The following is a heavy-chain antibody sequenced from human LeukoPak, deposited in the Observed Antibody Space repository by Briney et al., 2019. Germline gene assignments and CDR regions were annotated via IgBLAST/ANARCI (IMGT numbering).Heavy chain of an antibody. Sequence: SETLSLTCTVSGGSITSYYWSWLRQPPGKGLEYIGYIFYSGSTNYSPSLKSRVTISLDTSKNQFSLMLSSVTAADTAVYYCARGLPGYSGGDDAFDIWGQGTVVIVS. CDR1: GGSITSYY. CDR3: ARGLPGYSGGDDAFDI. D-gene: IGHD6-19*01. J-gene: IGHJ3*02. CDR2: IFYSGST. V-gene: IGHV4-59*01.